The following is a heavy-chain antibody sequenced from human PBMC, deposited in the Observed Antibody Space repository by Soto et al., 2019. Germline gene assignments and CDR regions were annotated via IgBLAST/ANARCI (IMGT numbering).Heavy chain of an antibody. Sequence: PSETLSLTCTVSGGSLSSYWWSWIRQPPGKGLEWIGYIYYTGSTNYNPSLKSRVTISLDASKNQFSLKLSSVTAADTAVYYCARGPGASGTYHYYFDYWGQGTLVTVSS. CDR2: IYYTGST. D-gene: IGHD3-10*01. V-gene: IGHV4-59*01. CDR3: ARGPGASGTYHYYFDY. CDR1: GGSLSSYW. J-gene: IGHJ4*02.